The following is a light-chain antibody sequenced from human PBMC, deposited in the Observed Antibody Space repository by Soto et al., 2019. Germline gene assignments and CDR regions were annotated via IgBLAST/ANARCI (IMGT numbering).Light chain of an antibody. CDR3: SSYAGSNNFV. J-gene: IGLJ1*01. V-gene: IGLV2-8*01. CDR2: EVS. CDR1: SSDVGGYNY. Sequence: SALAQPPSASGSPGQSVTISCSGNSSDVGGYNYVSWHQQHPGKAPKLMIYEVSKRPSGVPDRFSGSKSGNTASLIVSGLQAEDEADYYCSSYAGSNNFVFGTGTKVTVL.